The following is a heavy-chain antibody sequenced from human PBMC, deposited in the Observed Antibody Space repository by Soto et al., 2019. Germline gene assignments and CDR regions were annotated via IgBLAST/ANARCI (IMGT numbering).Heavy chain of an antibody. J-gene: IGHJ4*02. Sequence: QVQLQESGPGLVKPSGTLSLTCTVSGGSMSSSNWWNWVRQPPGKGLEWIGEAHHSGRTNYNPSLKRLVTRSVGKSKNHLSLKVRSVTAGDTAVYYCARSEATVLDYWGQGTLVTVSS. CDR3: ARSEATVLDY. D-gene: IGHD4-17*01. CDR1: GGSMSSSNW. CDR2: AHHSGRT. V-gene: IGHV4-4*02.